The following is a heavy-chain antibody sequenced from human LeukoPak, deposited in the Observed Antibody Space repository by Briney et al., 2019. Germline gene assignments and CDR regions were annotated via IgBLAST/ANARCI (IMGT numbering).Heavy chain of an antibody. V-gene: IGHV4-39*01. CDR1: GGSISSSSYY. Sequence: SETLSLTCTVSGGSISSSSYYWGWIRQPPGKGLEWIGSIYYSGSTYYNPSLKSRVTISEDTSKNQFSLKLSSVTAADTAVYYCARQLRGSYYANFDYWGQGTLVTVSS. J-gene: IGHJ4*02. CDR3: ARQLRGSYYANFDY. D-gene: IGHD1-26*01. CDR2: IYYSGST.